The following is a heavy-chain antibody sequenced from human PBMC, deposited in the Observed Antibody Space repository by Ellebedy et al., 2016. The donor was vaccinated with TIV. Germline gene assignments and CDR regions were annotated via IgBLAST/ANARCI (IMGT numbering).Heavy chain of an antibody. Sequence: PGGSLRLSCVASGFTFNSFAMSWVRQAPGKGLEWVSTISNSGESTNNADSGKGRSTISRDNSKNTLYLHMNGLRAEDTAVYYCAKDRIVGARKFDDWGQGTLVTVSS. V-gene: IGHV3-23*01. D-gene: IGHD1-26*01. CDR1: GFTFNSFA. J-gene: IGHJ4*02. CDR3: AKDRIVGARKFDD. CDR2: ISNSGEST.